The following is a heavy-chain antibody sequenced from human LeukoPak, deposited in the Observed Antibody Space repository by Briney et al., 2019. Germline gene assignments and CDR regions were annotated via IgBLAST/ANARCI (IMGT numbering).Heavy chain of an antibody. V-gene: IGHV3-30*02. J-gene: IGHJ4*02. Sequence: GGSLRLSCAASGFTFSSYGMHWVRQAPGKGLEWVAFIRYDGSNKYYADSVKGRFTISRDNSKNTLYLQMNSLRAEDTAVYYCAKDESRWEPHYFDYWGQGTLVTVSS. CDR2: IRYDGSNK. CDR3: AKDESRWEPHYFDY. D-gene: IGHD1-26*01. CDR1: GFTFSSYG.